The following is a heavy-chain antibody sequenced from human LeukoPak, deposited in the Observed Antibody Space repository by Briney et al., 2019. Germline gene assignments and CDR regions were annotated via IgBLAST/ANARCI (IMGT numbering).Heavy chain of an antibody. CDR1: GYTFTSYG. J-gene: IGHJ4*02. V-gene: IGHV1-18*01. D-gene: IGHD3-22*01. Sequence: ASVKVSCKASGYTFTSYGIIWVRQAPGQGLEWMGWISAYNGNTNYAQKLQGRVTMTTDTSTSTAYMELRSLRSDDTAVYYCARDLPFRRYYDSSVYCLDYWGQGTLVTVSS. CDR2: ISAYNGNT. CDR3: ARDLPFRRYYDSSVYCLDY.